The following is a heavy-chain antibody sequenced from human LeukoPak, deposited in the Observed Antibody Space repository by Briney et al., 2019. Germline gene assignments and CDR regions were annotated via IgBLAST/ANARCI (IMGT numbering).Heavy chain of an antibody. V-gene: IGHV3-11*01. J-gene: IGHJ6*02. CDR3: ASPPSIWDPDNRLMDV. CDR2: ISSSGSTI. CDR1: GFTFSDYY. Sequence: KPGGSLRLSCAASGFTFSDYYMSWIRQALGKGLEWVSYISSSGSTIYYADSVKGRFTISRDNAKNSLYLQMNSLRAEDTAVYYCASPPSIWDPDNRLMDVWGQGTTVTVSS. D-gene: IGHD1-14*01.